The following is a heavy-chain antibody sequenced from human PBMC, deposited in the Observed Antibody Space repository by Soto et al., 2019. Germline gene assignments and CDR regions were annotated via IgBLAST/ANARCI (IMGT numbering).Heavy chain of an antibody. CDR3: ARELSGNYLAFDL. Sequence: QVHLVESGGDLVKPGGSLRLSCAASGFTFSDHYMSWIRQAPGKGLEWISYMTPSGSSSSYADSVKGRFTISRDNAKNSLYLQMNSRRGDDTAVYDCARELSGNYLAFDLWGQGTMVTVSS. J-gene: IGHJ3*01. CDR1: GFTFSDHY. CDR2: MTPSGSSS. D-gene: IGHD1-26*01. V-gene: IGHV3-11*01.